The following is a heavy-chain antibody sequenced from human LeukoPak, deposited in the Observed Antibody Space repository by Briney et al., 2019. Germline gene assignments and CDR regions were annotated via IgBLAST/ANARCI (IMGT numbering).Heavy chain of an antibody. CDR1: GFTFSDYY. CDR3: ATRTDIVVVVAATSNDAFDI. V-gene: IGHV3-11*04. J-gene: IGHJ3*02. CDR2: ISGSGGST. Sequence: GGSLRLSCAASGFTFSDYYMSWIRQAPGKGLEWVSAISGSGGSTYYADSVKGRFTISRDNAKNSLYLQMNSLRAEDTAVYYCATRTDIVVVVAATSNDAFDIWGQGTMVTVSS. D-gene: IGHD2-15*01.